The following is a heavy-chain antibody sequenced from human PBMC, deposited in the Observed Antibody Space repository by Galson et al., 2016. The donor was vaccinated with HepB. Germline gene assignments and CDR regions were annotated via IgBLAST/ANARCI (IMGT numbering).Heavy chain of an antibody. J-gene: IGHJ4*02. CDR2: ISSSAGRT. CDR3: AKDQAVVNPRFAY. Sequence: SLRLSCAASGFTFSNYAMSWVRQAPGKGLEWVSGISSSAGRTYYADSVKGRFTISRDNSKNTLYLQMNSLRAEDTAVYYCAKDQAVVNPRFAYWGQGTLVTVSS. V-gene: IGHV3-23*01. CDR1: GFTFSNYA. D-gene: IGHD4-23*01.